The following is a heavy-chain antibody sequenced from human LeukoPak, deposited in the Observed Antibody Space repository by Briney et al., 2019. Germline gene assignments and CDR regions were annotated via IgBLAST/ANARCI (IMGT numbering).Heavy chain of an antibody. CDR1: GYTFTGYY. J-gene: IGHJ3*02. CDR3: ARDLQWPDAFDT. Sequence: ASVKVSCKASGYTFTGYYMHWVRQAPGQGLEWMGWINPNSGGTNYAQKFQGRVTMTRDTSISTAYMELSRLRSDDTAVNYCARDLQWPDAFDTSGQGTMVTVSS. CDR2: INPNSGGT. V-gene: IGHV1-2*02. D-gene: IGHD6-19*01.